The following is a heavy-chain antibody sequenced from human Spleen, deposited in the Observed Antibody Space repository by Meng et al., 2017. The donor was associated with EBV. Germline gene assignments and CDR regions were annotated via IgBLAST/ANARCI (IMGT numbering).Heavy chain of an antibody. Sequence: QGQLQQWGAGLLRPSETLSLTCAVYGESFSDNYWSWIRQSPGKGLEWIGESDHTGGTNYNPSLMSRVTISVDTSKNQFSLKLSSVTAADTAVYYCARAIISSYGGVGFDYWGQGTLVTVSS. CDR1: GESFSDNY. D-gene: IGHD5-18*01. J-gene: IGHJ4*02. V-gene: IGHV4-34*01. CDR2: SDHTGGT. CDR3: ARAIISSYGGVGFDY.